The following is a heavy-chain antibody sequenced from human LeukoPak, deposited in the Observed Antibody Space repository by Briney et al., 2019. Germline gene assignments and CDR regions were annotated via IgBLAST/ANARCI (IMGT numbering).Heavy chain of an antibody. CDR3: ARSRYYDFWSGYPDY. CDR2: INHSGST. Sequence: SETLSLTCAVYGGSFSGYYWSWIRQPPGKGLEWIGEINHSGSTNYNPSLKSRVTISVDTSKNQFSLKLSSVTAADTAVYYCARSRYYDFWSGYPDYWGQGTLVTVSS. D-gene: IGHD3-3*01. J-gene: IGHJ4*02. CDR1: GGSFSGYY. V-gene: IGHV4-34*01.